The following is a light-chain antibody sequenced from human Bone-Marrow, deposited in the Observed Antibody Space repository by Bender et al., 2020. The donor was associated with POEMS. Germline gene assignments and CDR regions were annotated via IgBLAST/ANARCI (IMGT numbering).Light chain of an antibody. Sequence: QSVLTQPASVSGSPGQSITISCTGTSSDVGGYDYVSWYQQYPGKAPKLMISDVSNRPSGISNRFSGSKSGNTASLTISGLQPEDEANYYCASYTSSNTLIFGGGTTVTVL. J-gene: IGLJ2*01. CDR2: DVS. V-gene: IGLV2-14*03. CDR1: SSDVGGYDY. CDR3: ASYTSSNTLI.